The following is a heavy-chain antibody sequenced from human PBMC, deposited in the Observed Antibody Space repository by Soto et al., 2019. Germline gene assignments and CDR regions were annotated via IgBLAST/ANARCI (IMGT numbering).Heavy chain of an antibody. CDR3: ARLGSRGRMDV. CDR1: GGSFSGYY. CDR2: INHSGST. Sequence: QVQLQQWGAGLLKPSETLSLTCAVYGGSFSGYYWSWIRQPPGKGLEWIGEINHSGSTNYNPSLKSRVPISVDQSKNQCSLKLSSVTAADTAVYYCARLGSRGRMDVWGQGTTVTVSS. D-gene: IGHD3-10*01. V-gene: IGHV4-34*01. J-gene: IGHJ6*02.